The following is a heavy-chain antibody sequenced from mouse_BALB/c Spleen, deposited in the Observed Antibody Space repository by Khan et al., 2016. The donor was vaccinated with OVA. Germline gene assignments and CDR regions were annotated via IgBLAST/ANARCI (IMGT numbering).Heavy chain of an antibody. V-gene: IGHV3-2*02. J-gene: IGHJ2*01. CDR3: ARVYGGDFDY. CDR2: ISYSGNT. CDR1: GYSITTDYA. D-gene: IGHD1-1*01. Sequence: EVQLQESGPGLVKPSQSLSLTCTVTGYSITTDYAWNWIRQPPGNKLEWMGYISYSGNTKYNPFLKSRISITRDTSKNQFFLQLKAVTTEDTARXYCARVYGGDFDYWGQGTTLTVSS.